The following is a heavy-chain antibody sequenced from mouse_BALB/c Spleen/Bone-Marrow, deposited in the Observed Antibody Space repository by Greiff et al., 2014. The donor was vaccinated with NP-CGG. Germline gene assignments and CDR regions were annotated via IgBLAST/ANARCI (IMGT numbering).Heavy chain of an antibody. CDR3: ARITTATGAMDY. V-gene: IGHV2-9*02. CDR1: GFSLTSYG. CDR2: IWADGST. Sequence: VKLMESGPGLVAPSQSLSITCTVSGFSLTSYGVHWVRQPPGKGLEWLGVIWADGSTNYNSALMSRLSIRKDNSKSQVFLKMNSLRTDDTAMYYCARITTATGAMDYWGQGTSVTVSS. D-gene: IGHD1-2*01. J-gene: IGHJ4*01.